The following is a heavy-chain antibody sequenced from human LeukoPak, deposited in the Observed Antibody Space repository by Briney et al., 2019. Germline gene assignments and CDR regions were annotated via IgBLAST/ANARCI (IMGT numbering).Heavy chain of an antibody. CDR3: AKGWSPSYYDFWSGNFDY. CDR1: GFTFSSYA. Sequence: PAGGSQRLSCAVSGFTFSSYAMSWVRQAPGKGLEWVSAISGSGGSTYYADSVKGRFTISRDNSKNTLYLQMNSLRAEDTAVYYCAKGWSPSYYDFWSGNFDYWGQGTLVTVSS. CDR2: ISGSGGST. J-gene: IGHJ4*02. V-gene: IGHV3-23*01. D-gene: IGHD3-3*01.